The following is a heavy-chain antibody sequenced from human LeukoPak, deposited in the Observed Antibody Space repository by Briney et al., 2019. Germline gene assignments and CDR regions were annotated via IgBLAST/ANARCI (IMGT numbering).Heavy chain of an antibody. V-gene: IGHV3-7*01. CDR3: ARAVFMGTPNDAFDI. D-gene: IGHD1-14*01. CDR1: GFTFSSYA. J-gene: IGHJ3*02. CDR2: IKQDGSEK. Sequence: GGSLRLSCAASGFTFSSYAMSWVRQAPGKGLEWVANIKQDGSEKYYVDSVKGRFTISRDNAKNSLYLQMNSLRAEDTAVYYCARAVFMGTPNDAFDIWGQGTMVTVSS.